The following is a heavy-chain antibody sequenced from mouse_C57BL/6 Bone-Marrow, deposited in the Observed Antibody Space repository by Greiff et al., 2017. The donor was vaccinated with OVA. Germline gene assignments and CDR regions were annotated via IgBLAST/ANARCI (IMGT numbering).Heavy chain of an antibody. Sequence: VQLQQPGAELVMPGASVKLSCKASGYTFTSYWMHWVKQRPGQGLEWIGEIDPSDSYTNYNQKFKGKSTLTVDKSSSTAYMQLSSLTSEDSAVYYCARSGITTAYFDYWGQGTTLTVSS. V-gene: IGHV1-69*01. CDR2: IDPSDSYT. D-gene: IGHD1-2*01. CDR3: ARSGITTAYFDY. J-gene: IGHJ2*01. CDR1: GYTFTSYW.